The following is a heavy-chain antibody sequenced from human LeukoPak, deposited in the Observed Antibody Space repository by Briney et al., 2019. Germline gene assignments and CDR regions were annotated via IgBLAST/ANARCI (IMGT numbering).Heavy chain of an antibody. J-gene: IGHJ4*02. D-gene: IGHD2-2*01. CDR3: ARGRLSHCSSTSCYLGPAVW. CDR1: GYTFTSYG. CDR2: ISAYNGNT. V-gene: IGHV1-18*01. Sequence: ASVKVSCKASGYTFTSYGISWVRQAPGQGLEWMGWISAYNGNTNYAQKPQGRVTMTTDTSTSTAYMELRSLRSDDTAVYYCARGRLSHCSSTSCYLGPAVWWGQGTLVTVSS.